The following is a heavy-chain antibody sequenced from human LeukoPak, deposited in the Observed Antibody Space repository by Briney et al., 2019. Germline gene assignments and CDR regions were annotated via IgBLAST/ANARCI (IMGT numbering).Heavy chain of an antibody. CDR1: GGSISSGGYY. CDR2: IYYSGST. D-gene: IGHD3-22*01. Sequence: PSQTLSLTCTASGGSISSGGYYWSWIRQHPGTGLEWIGYIYYSGSTYYNPSLKSRVTISVDTSKNQFSLKLSSVTAADTAVYYCARDYYDSSGYHLLGYWGQGTLVTVSS. V-gene: IGHV4-31*03. J-gene: IGHJ4*02. CDR3: ARDYYDSSGYHLLGY.